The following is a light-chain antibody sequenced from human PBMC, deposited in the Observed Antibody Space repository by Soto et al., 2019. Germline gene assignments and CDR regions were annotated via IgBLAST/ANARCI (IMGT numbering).Light chain of an antibody. CDR3: CSYAGSSTVV. V-gene: IGLV2-23*01. CDR2: EGS. CDR1: SSDIGSYNL. Sequence: QSALTQPASVSGSPGQSITISCTGTSSDIGSYNLVSWYQQHPDKAPKLMIYEGSKRPSGVSYRFSGSKSGNTASLTISGHQAEDEADYYCCSYAGSSTVVFGTGTKLTVL. J-gene: IGLJ1*01.